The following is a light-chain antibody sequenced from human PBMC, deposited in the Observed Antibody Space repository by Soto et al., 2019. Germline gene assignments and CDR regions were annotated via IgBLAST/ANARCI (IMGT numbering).Light chain of an antibody. J-gene: IGKJ2*01. Sequence: DIPMTQSPSSLSASVGDRVTITCRATQSIGTYLNWYQQKLGKAPKLLIYAASTLQRGVPPRFSGSGSGSGSGTYFTLTISSLQPEDFATYYCQQSSSTPYTFGQGTKLEIK. V-gene: IGKV1-39*01. CDR1: QSIGTY. CDR2: AAS. CDR3: QQSSSTPYT.